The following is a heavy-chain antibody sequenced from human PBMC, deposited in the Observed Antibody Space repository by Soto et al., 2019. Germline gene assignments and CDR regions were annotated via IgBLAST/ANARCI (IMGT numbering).Heavy chain of an antibody. CDR2: ISSSNSYV. CDR1: GFTFSSSA. D-gene: IGHD3-22*01. Sequence: NPGGSLRLSCAASGFTFSSSAMNWVRQAPGKGLEWVSSISSSNSYVYYADSVKGRFTISRDNAKNSLYLQMNTLRAEDTAVYYCARDRSDSPVYSWFDPWGQGTLVTVSS. J-gene: IGHJ5*02. CDR3: ARDRSDSPVYSWFDP. V-gene: IGHV3-21*06.